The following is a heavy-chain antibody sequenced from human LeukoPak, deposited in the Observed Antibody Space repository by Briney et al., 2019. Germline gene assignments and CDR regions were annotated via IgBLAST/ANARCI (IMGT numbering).Heavy chain of an antibody. CDR2: IHYPAST. J-gene: IGHJ2*01. CDR1: GDSVSAFY. Sequence: SETLSLTXTVSGDSVSAFYWSWLRQSPGTGLEWIGFIHYPASTAYNPSLKSRVTISLETSRNQLSLMLTSLTPADTAMYYCARGSSDVYWYLDVWGRGTLVTVSS. V-gene: IGHV4-59*02. CDR3: ARGSSDVYWYLDV. D-gene: IGHD6-19*01.